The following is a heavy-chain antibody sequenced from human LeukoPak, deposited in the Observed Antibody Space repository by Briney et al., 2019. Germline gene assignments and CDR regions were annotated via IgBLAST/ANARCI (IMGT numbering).Heavy chain of an antibody. CDR2: MYTSGNT. J-gene: IGHJ4*02. V-gene: IGHV4-4*07. CDR1: GDSISSYF. D-gene: IGHD5-12*01. CDR3: ARDSGYDLS. Sequence: SETLSLTCTVSGDSISSYFWSWIRQPAGKGLELIGRMYTSGNTIYNPSLKSRVSMSVDTSKNPLSLKVRSVTAADRAVYYCARDSGYDLSWGQGTLVTVSS.